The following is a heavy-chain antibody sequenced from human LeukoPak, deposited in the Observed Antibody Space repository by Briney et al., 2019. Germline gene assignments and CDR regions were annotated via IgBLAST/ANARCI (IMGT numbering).Heavy chain of an antibody. CDR1: GYSFSSFA. Sequence: ASVKVSCKASGYSFSSFALHWVRQAPGQMLEWMGWINAGNGQTRYSQNLKGRVTITRDTSADTAYMEMSSLSSEDTAMYYCARYCSGTTCYRDAFDIWGQGTMVTVS. V-gene: IGHV1-3*01. CDR2: INAGNGQT. CDR3: ARYCSGTTCYRDAFDI. D-gene: IGHD2-2*01. J-gene: IGHJ3*02.